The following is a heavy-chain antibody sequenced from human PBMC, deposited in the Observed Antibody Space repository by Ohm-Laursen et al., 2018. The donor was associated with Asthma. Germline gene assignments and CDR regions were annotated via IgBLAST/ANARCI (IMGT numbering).Heavy chain of an antibody. CDR2: IYYSGST. CDR1: GGSISSSSYY. Sequence: TLSLTCPVSGGSISSSSYYWGWIRQPPGKGLEWIGSIYYSGSTYYNPSLKSRVTISVDTSKNQFSLKLSSVTAADTAVYYCAKVGGSGSYYTPFDYWGQGTLVTVSS. D-gene: IGHD3-10*01. CDR3: AKVGGSGSYYTPFDY. J-gene: IGHJ4*02. V-gene: IGHV4-39*07.